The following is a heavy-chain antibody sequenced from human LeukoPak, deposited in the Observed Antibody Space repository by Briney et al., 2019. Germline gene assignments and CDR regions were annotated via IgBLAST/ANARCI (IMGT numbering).Heavy chain of an antibody. CDR3: ARTVDHFDY. D-gene: IGHD2-21*01. CDR2: ISSSSSTI. Sequence: GGSLRLSCAASGFTFSSYSMNWVRRAPGKGLEWVSYISSSSSTIYYADSVKGRFTISRDNAKNSLYLQMNSLRAEDTAVYYCARTVDHFDYWGQGTLVTVSS. J-gene: IGHJ4*02. V-gene: IGHV3-48*01. CDR1: GFTFSSYS.